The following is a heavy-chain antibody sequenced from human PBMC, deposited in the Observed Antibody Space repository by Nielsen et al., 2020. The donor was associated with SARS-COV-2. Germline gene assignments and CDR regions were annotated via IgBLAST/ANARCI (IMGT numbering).Heavy chain of an antibody. Sequence: SETLSLTCTVSGDSISSGNYYWNWVRQHPGQGLEWIGHIHYSGTTNYNPSLESRATISVDTSKSRFSLTLSSVTAADTAVYYCARAGSGYSYTDATGPTDTMKTGATKEVDYWGQGTLVTVSS. CDR1: GDSISSGNYY. D-gene: IGHD5-18*01. CDR3: ARAGSGYSYTDATGPTDTMKTGATKEVDY. J-gene: IGHJ4*02. V-gene: IGHV4-31*03. CDR2: IHYSGTT.